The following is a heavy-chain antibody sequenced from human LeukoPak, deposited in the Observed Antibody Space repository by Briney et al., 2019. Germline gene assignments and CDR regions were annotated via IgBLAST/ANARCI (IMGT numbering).Heavy chain of an antibody. CDR2: VSYSWTT. V-gene: IGHV4-59*08. CDR1: GGSISGQH. D-gene: IGHD5-12*01. Sequence: SETLSLTRTVPGGSISGQHWSWIRPPPGKGLARIGHVSYSWTTNSHPPLKSRVIISVDTSKNQFPLRLSSVTAADTAVYCCSRQWGANGYGFSDYWGQGTLVTVSS. CDR3: SRQWGANGYGFSDY. J-gene: IGHJ4*02.